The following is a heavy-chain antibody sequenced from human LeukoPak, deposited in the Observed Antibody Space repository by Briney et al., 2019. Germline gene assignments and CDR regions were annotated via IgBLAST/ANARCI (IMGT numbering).Heavy chain of an antibody. Sequence: PGGSLRLSCAASGFTFSSYEMNWVRQAPGKGLEWVSYINSICSTIYYADSVKGLFTISRDNDETSLYLQMHSLRAEDTAVYYCARDGGLGYCSGGSCYSSYYYYGMDVWGQGTTVTVSS. CDR2: INSICSTI. CDR1: GFTFSSYE. D-gene: IGHD2-15*01. CDR3: ARDGGLGYCSGGSCYSSYYYYGMDV. V-gene: IGHV3-48*03. J-gene: IGHJ6*02.